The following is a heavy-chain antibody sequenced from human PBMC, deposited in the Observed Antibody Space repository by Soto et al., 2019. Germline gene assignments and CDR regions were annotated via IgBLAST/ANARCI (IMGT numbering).Heavy chain of an antibody. Sequence: QLQLQESGPGLVKPSETLSLTCTVSGDSVTISDYYWGWIRQPPGKGLEWIGGIHYSGSTYYNPSLKSRVTISGDTSKKQFSLKLTSVTAADAAVYYCAAHDSGGYYAEYWGQGTLVTVSA. CDR1: GDSVTISDYY. CDR3: AAHDSGGYYAEY. CDR2: IHYSGST. V-gene: IGHV4-39*01. J-gene: IGHJ4*02. D-gene: IGHD3-22*01.